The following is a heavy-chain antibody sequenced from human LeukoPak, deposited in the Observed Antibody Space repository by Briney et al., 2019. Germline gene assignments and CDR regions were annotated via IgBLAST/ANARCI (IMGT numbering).Heavy chain of an antibody. J-gene: IGHJ4*02. CDR3: TRLRYGDYG. Sequence: GGSLRLSCSASGFTFSSYAMHWVRQAPGKGLEWVSYISSSGGTIYYADSVKGRFTISRDNAKNSLYLQMNSLRGEDTAVYYCTRLRYGDYGWGQGTLVTVSS. CDR1: GFTFSSYA. V-gene: IGHV3-48*03. CDR2: ISSSGGTI. D-gene: IGHD4-17*01.